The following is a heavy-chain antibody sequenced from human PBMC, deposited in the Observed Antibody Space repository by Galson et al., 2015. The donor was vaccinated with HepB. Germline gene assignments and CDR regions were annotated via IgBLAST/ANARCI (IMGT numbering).Heavy chain of an antibody. D-gene: IGHD6-6*01. J-gene: IGHJ4*02. CDR2: ISKSSNYI. Sequence: SLRLSCAASGFTFSSYSMTWVRQAPGKGLEWVSSISKSSNYIYYGDPVKGRFTISRDNAKNSLYLQMNSLRAEDTAVYYCAREAEYSSSWDWGQGTLVTVSS. V-gene: IGHV3-21*01. CDR1: GFTFSSYS. CDR3: AREAEYSSSWD.